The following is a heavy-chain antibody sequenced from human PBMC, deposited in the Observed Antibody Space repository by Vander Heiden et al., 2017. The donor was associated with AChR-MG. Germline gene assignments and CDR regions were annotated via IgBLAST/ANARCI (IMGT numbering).Heavy chain of an antibody. Sequence: QITLKESGPTLVKPTQTLTLTCTSSGFSLSTSGVGVGWIRQPPGKALEWLALIYWNDEKRDSPSLKSRLTITKDTSKNQVVLTMTHMDPVDTATYYCALTSSSNLDYWGQGTLVTVSS. D-gene: IGHD6-13*01. V-gene: IGHV2-5*01. J-gene: IGHJ4*02. CDR1: GFSLSTSGVG. CDR3: ALTSSSNLDY. CDR2: IYWNDEK.